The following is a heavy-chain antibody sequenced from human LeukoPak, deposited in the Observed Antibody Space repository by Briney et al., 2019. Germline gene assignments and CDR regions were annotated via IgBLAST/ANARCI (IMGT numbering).Heavy chain of an antibody. D-gene: IGHD2-15*01. CDR2: MYYIGTI. V-gene: IGHV4-38-2*01. CDR1: GYSISSGYY. CDR3: ARSGVLYWIQA. Sequence: SETLSLTCAVSGYSISSGYYWGWVRQPPGKGLEWIGSMYYIGTIYYNPSLKSLATISVDSSKNQFSLKLSSVTAADTAVYFCARSGVLYWIQAGGQGTLATVSS. J-gene: IGHJ4*02.